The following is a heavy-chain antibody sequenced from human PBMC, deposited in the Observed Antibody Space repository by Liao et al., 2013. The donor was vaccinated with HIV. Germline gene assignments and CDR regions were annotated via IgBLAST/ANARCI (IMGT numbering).Heavy chain of an antibody. CDR1: GGSISNYY. Sequence: QVQLQESGPGLVKPSETLSLTCTVSGGSISNYYWSWIRQPAGKGLEWIGRIYTSGITYYNPSLKNRVTLSIDTSKNQFSLRLSSVTAADTAVYYCARGRGTSAFDIWGQGTMVTVSS. J-gene: IGHJ3*02. CDR2: IYTSGIT. CDR3: ARGRGTSAFDI. D-gene: IGHD1-1*01. V-gene: IGHV4-4*07.